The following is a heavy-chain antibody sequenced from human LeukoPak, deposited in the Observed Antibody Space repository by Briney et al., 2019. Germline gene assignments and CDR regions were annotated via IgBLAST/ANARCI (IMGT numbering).Heavy chain of an antibody. D-gene: IGHD3-3*01. CDR3: ASTAIFGIIKTLDY. CDR2: INHSGST. Sequence: SETLSLTCAVYGGSFSGYYWSWIRQPPGKGLEWIGEINHSGSTNYNPSLKGRVTISVDTSKNQFSLKLSSVTAADTAVYYCASTAIFGIIKTLDYWGQGTLVTVSS. CDR1: GGSFSGYY. V-gene: IGHV4-34*01. J-gene: IGHJ4*02.